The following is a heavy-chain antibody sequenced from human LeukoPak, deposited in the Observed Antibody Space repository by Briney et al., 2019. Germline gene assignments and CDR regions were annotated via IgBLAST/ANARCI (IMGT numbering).Heavy chain of an antibody. Sequence: ASVKVSCKASGYTFTSYYMHWVRQAPVQGLEWMGIINPSGGSTSYAQKFQGRVTMTRDTSTSTVYMELSSLRSEDTAVYYCASERGPDELISSWGQGTLVTVSS. J-gene: IGHJ4*02. D-gene: IGHD3-10*01. CDR3: ASERGPDELISS. V-gene: IGHV1-46*01. CDR2: INPSGGST. CDR1: GYTFTSYY.